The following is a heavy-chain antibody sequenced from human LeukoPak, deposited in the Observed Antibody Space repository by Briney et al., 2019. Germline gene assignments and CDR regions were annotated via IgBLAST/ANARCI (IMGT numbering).Heavy chain of an antibody. Sequence: SETLSLTCTVSGGSISSSSYYWGWIRQPPGKGLEWIGSIYYSGSTNYNPSLKSRVTISVDTSKNQFSLKLSSVTAADTAVYYCARHKNYYGSGSLRFDPWGQGTLVTVSS. CDR1: GGSISSSSYY. V-gene: IGHV4-39*01. J-gene: IGHJ5*02. CDR3: ARHKNYYGSGSLRFDP. D-gene: IGHD3-10*01. CDR2: IYYSGST.